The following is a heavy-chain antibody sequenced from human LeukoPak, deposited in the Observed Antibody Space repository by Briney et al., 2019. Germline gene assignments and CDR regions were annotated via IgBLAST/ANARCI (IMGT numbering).Heavy chain of an antibody. CDR1: GFTVSGNY. CDR3: ARGRYMCSSTSCYDYGMDV. CDR2: IYSDGGT. D-gene: IGHD2-2*01. Sequence: GGSLRLSCAASGFTVSGNYMSWVRQAPGKGLDWVSVIYSDGGTYYADSVKGRFTISRDNSKNTLSLQMNSLRAEDAAVYYCARGRYMCSSTSCYDYGMDVWGQGTTVTVSS. V-gene: IGHV3-53*01. J-gene: IGHJ6*02.